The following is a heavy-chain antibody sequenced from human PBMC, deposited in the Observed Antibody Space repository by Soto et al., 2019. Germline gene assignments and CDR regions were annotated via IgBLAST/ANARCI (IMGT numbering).Heavy chain of an antibody. D-gene: IGHD6-13*01. CDR1: GGSISSYY. Sequence: SETLSLTCTVSGGSISSYYWSWIQQPPGKGLEWIGYIYYSGSTNYNPSLKSRVTISVDTSKNQFSLKLSSVTAADTAVYYCAREGYSSSWYMAPDGMDVWGKGTTVTVSS. J-gene: IGHJ6*04. CDR2: IYYSGST. CDR3: AREGYSSSWYMAPDGMDV. V-gene: IGHV4-59*01.